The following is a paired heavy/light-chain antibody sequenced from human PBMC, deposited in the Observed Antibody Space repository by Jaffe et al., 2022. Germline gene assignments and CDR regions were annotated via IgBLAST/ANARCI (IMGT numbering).Heavy chain of an antibody. J-gene: IGHJ6*03. CDR2: IFSNDEK. CDR1: GFSLSNARMG. Sequence: QVTLKESGPVLVKPTETLTLTCTVSGFSLSNARMGVSWIRQPPGKALEWLAHIFSNDEKSYSTSLKSRLTISKDTSKSQVVLTMTNMDPVDTATYYCARIKADTFNYYGSGSYYRRLAYYYMDVWGKGTTVTVSS. V-gene: IGHV2-26*01. CDR3: ARIKADTFNYYGSGSYYRRLAYYYMDV. D-gene: IGHD3-10*01.
Light chain of an antibody. CDR2: GAS. CDR1: QSVSSSY. Sequence: EIVLTQSPGTLSLSPGERATLSCRASQSVSSSYLAWYQQKPGQAPRLLIYGASSRATGIPDRFSGSGSGTDFTLTISRLEPEDFAVYYCQQYGSSPYPLYTFGQGTKLEIK. V-gene: IGKV3-20*01. J-gene: IGKJ2*01. CDR3: QQYGSSPYPLYT.